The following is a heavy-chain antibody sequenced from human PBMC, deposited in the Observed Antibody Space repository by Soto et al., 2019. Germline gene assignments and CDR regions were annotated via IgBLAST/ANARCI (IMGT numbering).Heavy chain of an antibody. CDR2: IIPVFRTT. CDR3: ARSSPYRFIQTPAGNQYYYPMDV. V-gene: IGHV1-69*01. CDR1: AGNFSSYA. J-gene: IGHJ6*02. D-gene: IGHD1-1*01. Sequence: QVQLVQSGAEVKKPGSSVKVSCKASAGNFSSYAISWLRQAPGQGLEWMGGIIPVFRTTNYDPKLQGRVTVTADGSTSTAYMELSSLTSADSAVYYCARSSPYRFIQTPAGNQYYYPMDVGGQGTTVSVSS.